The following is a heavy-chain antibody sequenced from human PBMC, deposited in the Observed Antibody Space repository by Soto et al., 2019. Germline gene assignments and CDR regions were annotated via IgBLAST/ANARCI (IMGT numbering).Heavy chain of an antibody. D-gene: IGHD6-13*01. V-gene: IGHV3-23*01. J-gene: IGHJ5*02. CDR3: AKVEGSSWYFWFDP. Sequence: GGSLRLSCAASGFTFSSYAMSWVRQAPGKGLEWVSAISGSGGSTYYADSVKGRFTISRDNSKNTLYLQMNSLRAEDTAVYYCAKVEGSSWYFWFDPGAREPWSPSPQ. CDR1: GFTFSSYA. CDR2: ISGSGGST.